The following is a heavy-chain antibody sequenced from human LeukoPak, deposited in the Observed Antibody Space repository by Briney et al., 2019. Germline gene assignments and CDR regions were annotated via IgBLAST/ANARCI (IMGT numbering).Heavy chain of an antibody. J-gene: IGHJ6*04. V-gene: IGHV1-69*01. Sequence: SVKVSCKASGGTFSSYAISWVRQAPGQGLEWVGGIIPIFGTANYAQKFQGRVTITADESTSTAYMELSSLRSEDTAVYYCARGGYGSGAYYYYYGMDVWGKGTTVTVSS. CDR1: GGTFSSYA. CDR3: ARGGYGSGAYYYYYGMDV. D-gene: IGHD3-10*01. CDR2: IIPIFGTA.